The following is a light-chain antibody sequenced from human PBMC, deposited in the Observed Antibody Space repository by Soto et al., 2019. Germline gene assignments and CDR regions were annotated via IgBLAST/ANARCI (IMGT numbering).Light chain of an antibody. CDR3: QQTDDFPLT. CDR1: QGIYSR. Sequence: DIPMTQSPSSVSASVGDTVTITCRASQGIYSRLAWYQQKPGKAPELLIYATSTLQSGVPSRFSGSGFGTDFTLSISSLQPEDSASYFCQQTDDFPLTFGGGTKVEI. J-gene: IGKJ4*01. V-gene: IGKV1D-12*01. CDR2: ATS.